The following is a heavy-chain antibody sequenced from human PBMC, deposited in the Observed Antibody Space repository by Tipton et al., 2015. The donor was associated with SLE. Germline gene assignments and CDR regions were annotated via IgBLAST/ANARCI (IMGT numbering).Heavy chain of an antibody. CDR1: GFTFSSYG. J-gene: IGHJ4*02. CDR2: IRYDGSNK. Sequence: SLRLSCAASGFTFSSYGMHWVRQAPGKGLEWVAFIRYDGSNKYYADSVKGRFTISRDNSKNTLYLQMNSLRAEDTAVYYCAKDEEDDFWCGYSDYWGQGTLVTVSS. V-gene: IGHV3-30*02. D-gene: IGHD3-3*01. CDR3: AKDEEDDFWCGYSDY.